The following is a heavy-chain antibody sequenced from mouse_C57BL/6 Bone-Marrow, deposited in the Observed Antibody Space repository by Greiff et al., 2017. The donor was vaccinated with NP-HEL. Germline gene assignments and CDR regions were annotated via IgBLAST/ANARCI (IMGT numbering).Heavy chain of an antibody. V-gene: IGHV5-17*01. Sequence: EVKVVESGGGLVKPGGSLKLSCAASGFTFSDYGMHWVRQAPEKGLEWVAYISSGSSTIYYADTVKGRFTISRDNAKNTLFLQMTSLRSEDTAMYYCARGWLLPWYFDVWGTGTTVTVSS. D-gene: IGHD2-3*01. CDR1: GFTFSDYG. CDR3: ARGWLLPWYFDV. J-gene: IGHJ1*03. CDR2: ISSGSSTI.